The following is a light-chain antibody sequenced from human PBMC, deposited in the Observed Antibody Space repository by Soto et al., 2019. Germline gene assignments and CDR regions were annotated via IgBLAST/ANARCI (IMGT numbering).Light chain of an antibody. CDR1: SSDVGGYNL. J-gene: IGLJ1*01. V-gene: IGLV2-11*01. Sequence: QSALTQPRSVSGSPGQSVTISCTGTSSDVGGYNLVSWYQQHPGKAPKLMIYDVTKRPSGVPDRFSGSKSGNTASLTLSGLQADDEADYYCCSYAGSYIYVFGTGTKLTVL. CDR2: DVT. CDR3: CSYAGSYIYV.